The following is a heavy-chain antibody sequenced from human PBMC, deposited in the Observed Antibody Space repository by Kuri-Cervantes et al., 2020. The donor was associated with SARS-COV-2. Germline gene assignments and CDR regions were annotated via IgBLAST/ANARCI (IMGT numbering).Heavy chain of an antibody. CDR3: AREGYCSSVSCFLFDY. J-gene: IGHJ4*02. CDR2: IYYSGST. V-gene: IGHV4-38-2*02. CDR1: GYSISSGYY. D-gene: IGHD2-2*01. Sequence: SETLSLTCAVSGYSISSGYYWGWIRQPPGKGLEWIGSIYYSGSTNYKPSLKSRVTISVDTSKNQFSLKLNSVTAADTAVYYCAREGYCSSVSCFLFDYWGQGMLVTVSS.